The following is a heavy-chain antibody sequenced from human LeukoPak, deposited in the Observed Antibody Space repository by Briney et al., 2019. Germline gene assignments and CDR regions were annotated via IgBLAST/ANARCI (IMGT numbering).Heavy chain of an antibody. J-gene: IGHJ4*02. CDR2: ISNNGGYT. CDR1: GFTFSSSA. V-gene: IGHV3-23*01. CDR3: AKQLGYCSDGSCYFPY. D-gene: IGHD2-15*01. Sequence: GGSLRLSCAASGFTFSSSAMSWVRQAPGKGLEWVSAISNNGGYTYYADSVQGRFTISRDNSKNTLCLQMNSLRAEDTAVYYCAKQLGYCSDGSCYFPYWGQGTLVTVSS.